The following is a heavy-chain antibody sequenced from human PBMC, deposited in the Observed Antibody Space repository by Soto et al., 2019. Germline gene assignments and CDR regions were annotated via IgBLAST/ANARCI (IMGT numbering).Heavy chain of an antibody. CDR2: IYYSGNT. CDR3: ARMVSTHFGF. V-gene: IGHV4-31*03. Sequence: QVQLQESGPGLVKPSQILSLTCSVSGGSISSGGYYWSWIRQPPGEGLEWIGNIYYSGNTNYNPSLKSRVSISVDTSKDQFSLNVISVTAADTAVYYCARMVSTHFGFWGQGILVTVAS. J-gene: IGHJ4*02. D-gene: IGHD2-8*01. CDR1: GGSISSGGYY.